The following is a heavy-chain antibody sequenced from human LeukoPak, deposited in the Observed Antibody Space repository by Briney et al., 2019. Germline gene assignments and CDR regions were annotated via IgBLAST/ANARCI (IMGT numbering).Heavy chain of an antibody. J-gene: IGHJ4*02. D-gene: IGHD2-2*01. CDR3: AREPCSSTSCVFDY. Sequence: PGGSLRLSCAASGFTFSSYAMHWVRQAPGKGLEWVAVISNDGSNKNYADSVKGRFTISRDNSKNTLYLQMNSLRAEDTAVYYCAREPCSSTSCVFDYWGQGTLVTVSS. CDR1: GFTFSSYA. V-gene: IGHV3-30-3*01. CDR2: ISNDGSNK.